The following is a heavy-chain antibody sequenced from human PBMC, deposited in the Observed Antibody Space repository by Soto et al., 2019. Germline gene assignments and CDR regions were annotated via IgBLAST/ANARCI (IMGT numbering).Heavy chain of an antibody. CDR1: GFTFSSYG. V-gene: IGHV3-30*18. J-gene: IGHJ6*02. D-gene: IGHD3-10*02. CDR3: AKVSSVRSIEGMDV. CDR2: ISYDGSNK. Sequence: HPGGSLRLSCAASGFTFSSYGMHWVRQAPGKGLEWVAVISYDGSNKYYADSVKGRFTISRDNSKNTLYLQMNSLRAEDTAVYYCAKVSSVRSIEGMDVWGQGTTVTVSS.